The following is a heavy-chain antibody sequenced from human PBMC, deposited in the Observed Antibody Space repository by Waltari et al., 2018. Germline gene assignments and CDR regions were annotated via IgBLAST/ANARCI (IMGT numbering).Heavy chain of an antibody. CDR1: GGTFSSYA. V-gene: IGHV1-69*13. J-gene: IGHJ6*02. CDR3: ARGRIPPYDYGDYGLYYYYGMDV. CDR2: IIPIFGTA. D-gene: IGHD4-17*01. Sequence: QVQLVQSGAEVKKPGSSVKVSCKASGGTFSSYAISWVRQAPGQGLEWMGGIIPIFGTANYAQKFQGRVTITADESTSTAYMELSSLRSEDTAVYYCARGRIPPYDYGDYGLYYYYGMDVWGQGTTVTVSS.